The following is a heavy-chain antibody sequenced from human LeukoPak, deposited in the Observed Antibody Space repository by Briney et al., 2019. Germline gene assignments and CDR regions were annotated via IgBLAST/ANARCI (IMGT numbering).Heavy chain of an antibody. D-gene: IGHD3-9*01. Sequence: GGSLRLSCAASGFTFSSYAMSWVRQAPGKGLEWVSAISGSGGSTYYADSVKGRFTISRDNSKNTLYLQMNSLRAEDTAVYYCARVRYFDWSGPFDYWGQGTLVTVSS. CDR3: ARVRYFDWSGPFDY. CDR1: GFTFSSYA. V-gene: IGHV3-23*01. CDR2: ISGSGGST. J-gene: IGHJ4*02.